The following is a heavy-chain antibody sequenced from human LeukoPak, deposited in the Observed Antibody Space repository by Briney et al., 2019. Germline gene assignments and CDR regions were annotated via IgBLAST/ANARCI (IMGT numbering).Heavy chain of an antibody. CDR3: ARDQRRARTYYYGSGSYYNAKHYYYYYMDV. Sequence: PVKVSCKASGGTFSSYAISWVRQAPGQGLEWMGGIIPIFGTANYAQKFQGRVTITADEYTSTAYMELSSLRSEDTAVYYCARDQRRARTYYYGSGSYYNAKHYYYYYMDVWGKGTTVTISS. J-gene: IGHJ6*03. CDR2: IIPIFGTA. V-gene: IGHV1-69*01. CDR1: GGTFSSYA. D-gene: IGHD3-10*01.